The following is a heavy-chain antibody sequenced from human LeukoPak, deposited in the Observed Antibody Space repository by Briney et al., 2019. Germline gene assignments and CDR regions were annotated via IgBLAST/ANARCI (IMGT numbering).Heavy chain of an antibody. CDR1: GYSFPTFW. D-gene: IGHD6-13*01. J-gene: IGHJ4*02. V-gene: IGHV5-51*01. Sequence: GESLKISCRGSGYSFPTFWIGWVRQMPGKGLEWMGIIYPDDSNTRYSPSFQGQVTFSADKSINTAYLQWSSLKASDTAMYYCARRYSSSWSFDYWGQGTLVTVSS. CDR3: ARRYSSSWSFDY. CDR2: IYPDDSNT.